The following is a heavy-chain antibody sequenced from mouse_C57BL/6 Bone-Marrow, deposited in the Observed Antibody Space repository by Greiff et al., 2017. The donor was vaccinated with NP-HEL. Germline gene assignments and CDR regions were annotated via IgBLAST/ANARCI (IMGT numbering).Heavy chain of an antibody. D-gene: IGHD2-4*01. CDR1: GYTFTDYY. J-gene: IGHJ1*03. CDR3: ARCKGIDDDDSHWYFDV. Sequence: VKLMESGAELVKPGASVKISCKASGYTFTDYYINWVKQRPGQGLEWIGKIGPGSGSTYYNEKFTGKATLTADKSSSTAYMQLSSLTSEDSAVYFCARCKGIDDDDSHWYFDVWGTGTTVTVSS. CDR2: IGPGSGST. V-gene: IGHV1-77*01.